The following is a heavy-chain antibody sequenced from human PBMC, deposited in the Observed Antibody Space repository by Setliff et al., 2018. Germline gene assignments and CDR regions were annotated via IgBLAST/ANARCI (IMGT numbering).Heavy chain of an antibody. J-gene: IGHJ4*02. D-gene: IGHD7-27*01. CDR2: MNPNSGNT. V-gene: IGHV1-8*02. Sequence: GPSVKVSCKAFGYTFTSYDINWVRQATGQGLEWMGWMNPNSGNTGYAQKFQGRVTMTRNTSISTAYMELSSLRSEDTAVYYCARGWAALGIIGYWGQGTLVTVSS. CDR1: GYTFTSYD. CDR3: ARGWAALGIIGY.